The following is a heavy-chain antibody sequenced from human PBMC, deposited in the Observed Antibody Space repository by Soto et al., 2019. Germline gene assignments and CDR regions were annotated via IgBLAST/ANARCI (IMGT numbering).Heavy chain of an antibody. CDR2: INHSGST. Sequence: SETLSLTCAVYGGSFSGYYWSWVRQPPGKGLEWIGEINHSGSTNYNPSLKSRVTISVDTSKNQFSLKLSSVTAADTAVYYCARGRTDIVVVPAAIIPYYYYGMDVWGQGTTVTVSS. J-gene: IGHJ6*02. V-gene: IGHV4-34*01. CDR1: GGSFSGYY. CDR3: ARGRTDIVVVPAAIIPYYYYGMDV. D-gene: IGHD2-2*02.